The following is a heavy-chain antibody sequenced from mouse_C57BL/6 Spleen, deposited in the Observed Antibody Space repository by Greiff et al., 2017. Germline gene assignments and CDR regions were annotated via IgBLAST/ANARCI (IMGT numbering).Heavy chain of an antibody. Sequence: EVHLVESGGGLVKPGGSLKLSCAASGFTFSDYGMHWVRQAPEKGLEWVAYISSGSSTIYYADTVKGIFTISRDHAKNTLFLQMTSLRSEYTAMYYCATGITTVVFVYWGQGTTLTVSS. CDR1: GFTFSDYG. CDR3: ATGITTVVFVY. V-gene: IGHV5-17*01. J-gene: IGHJ2*01. D-gene: IGHD1-1*01. CDR2: ISSGSSTI.